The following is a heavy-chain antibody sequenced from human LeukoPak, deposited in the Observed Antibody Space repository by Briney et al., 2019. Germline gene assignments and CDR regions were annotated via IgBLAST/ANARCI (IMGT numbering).Heavy chain of an antibody. CDR2: MNPNSGNT. CDR1: GYTFTSYD. D-gene: IGHD2-2*02. CDR3: ARGIVVVPAAILDPYWFDP. V-gene: IGHV1-8*01. J-gene: IGHJ5*02. Sequence: ASVTVSFKASGYTFTSYDINWVRQATGQGLEWMGWMNPNSGNTGYAQKFQGRVTMTRNTSISTAYMELSSLRSEDTAVYYCARGIVVVPAAILDPYWFDPWGQGTLVTVSS.